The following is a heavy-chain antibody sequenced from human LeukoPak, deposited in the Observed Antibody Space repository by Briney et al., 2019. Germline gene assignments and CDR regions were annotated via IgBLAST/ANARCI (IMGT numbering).Heavy chain of an antibody. J-gene: IGHJ4*02. CDR2: IGRSGSTI. V-gene: IGHV3-48*03. Sequence: GSLRLSCVASGFTFSSYEMIWVRQAPGKGLEWVSYIGRSGSTIYYADSVKGRFTISRDNTKNSLYLQMNSLRAEDTAVYYCARKDRGWHLYWGRGALVTVSS. CDR1: GFTFSSYE. CDR3: ARKDRGWHLY. D-gene: IGHD6-19*01.